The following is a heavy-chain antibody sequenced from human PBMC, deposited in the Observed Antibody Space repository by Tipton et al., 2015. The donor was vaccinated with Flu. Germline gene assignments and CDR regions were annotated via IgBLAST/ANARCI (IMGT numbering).Heavy chain of an antibody. Sequence: TLSLTCTVSGGSISSYYWSWIRQPAGKGLEWIGRIYTSGSTNYNPSLKSRVTMSVDTSKNQFSLKLSSVTAADTAVYYCAREADYYGSGFKYFQHWGQGTLVTVSS. V-gene: IGHV4-4*07. J-gene: IGHJ1*01. CDR3: AREADYYGSGFKYFQH. CDR1: GGSISSYY. CDR2: IYTSGST. D-gene: IGHD3-10*01.